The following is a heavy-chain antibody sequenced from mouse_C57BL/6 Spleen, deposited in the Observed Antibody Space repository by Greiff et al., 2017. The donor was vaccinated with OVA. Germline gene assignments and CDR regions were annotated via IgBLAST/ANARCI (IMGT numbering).Heavy chain of an antibody. CDR1: GFTFSSYA. J-gene: IGHJ1*03. D-gene: IGHD4-1*01. CDR3: ARDNLGLWYFDV. V-gene: IGHV5-4*01. CDR2: ISDGGSYT. Sequence: EVMLVESGGGLVKPGGSLKLSCAASGFTFSSYAMSWVRQTPEKRLEWVATISDGGSYTYYPDNVKGRFTISRDNAKNNLYLQMSHLKSEDTAMDYCARDNLGLWYFDVWGTGTTVTVSS.